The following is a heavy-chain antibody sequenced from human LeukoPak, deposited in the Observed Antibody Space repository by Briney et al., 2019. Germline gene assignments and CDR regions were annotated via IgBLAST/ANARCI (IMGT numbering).Heavy chain of an antibody. CDR2: IYSGGST. V-gene: IGHV3-66*01. D-gene: IGHD3-9*01. CDR1: GFTVSSNY. J-gene: IGHJ4*02. CDR3: ASPLYYDILTGYSSGDY. Sequence: GGSLRLSCAASGFTVSSNYVSWVRQAPGKGLEWVSVIYSGGSTYYADSVKGRFTISRDNSKNTLYLQMNSLRAEDTAVYYCASPLYYDILTGYSSGDYWGQGTLVTVSS.